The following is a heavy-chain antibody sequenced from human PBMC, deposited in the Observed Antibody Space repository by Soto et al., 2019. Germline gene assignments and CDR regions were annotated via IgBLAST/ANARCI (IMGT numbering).Heavy chain of an antibody. CDR3: PGGIEVGATSWHFDL. Sequence: QVQLLESGGGVVQPGRSLRLSCAASGFTFSSYGMHWVRQAPGKGLEWVAVISYDGSKKDYADSVKGRFTISRDNSKNTLYLQMNTLRADDTAVYYCPGGIEVGATSWHFDLWGRGTLVTVSS. V-gene: IGHV3-30*03. D-gene: IGHD6-19*01. CDR2: ISYDGSKK. CDR1: GFTFSSYG. J-gene: IGHJ2*01.